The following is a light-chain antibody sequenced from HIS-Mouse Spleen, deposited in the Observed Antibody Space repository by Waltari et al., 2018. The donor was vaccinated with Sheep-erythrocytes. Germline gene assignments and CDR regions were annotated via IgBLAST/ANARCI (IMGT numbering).Light chain of an antibody. Sequence: ISCSGSSSNIGSNYVYWYQQLPGTAPKLLIYRNNQRPSGVPDRFSGSKSGTSASLAISGLRSEDEADYYCAAWDDSLSGLFGTGTKVTVL. CDR2: RNN. CDR1: SSNIGSNY. V-gene: IGLV1-47*01. J-gene: IGLJ1*01. CDR3: AAWDDSLSGL.